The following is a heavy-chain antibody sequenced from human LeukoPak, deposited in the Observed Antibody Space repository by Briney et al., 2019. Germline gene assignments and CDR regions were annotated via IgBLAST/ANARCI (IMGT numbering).Heavy chain of an antibody. V-gene: IGHV3-43*02. CDR2: ISGDGGST. CDR1: SFTFDDNA. J-gene: IGHJ4*02. Sequence: GGSLRLSCAACSFTFDDNAMHWVRQAPGKGLEWVSLISGDGGSTYYAVSVKGRFTISRDNSKNSLYLQMNSIRTEDTALYYCAKGQFLDYWGQGTLVTVS. CDR3: AKGQFLDY.